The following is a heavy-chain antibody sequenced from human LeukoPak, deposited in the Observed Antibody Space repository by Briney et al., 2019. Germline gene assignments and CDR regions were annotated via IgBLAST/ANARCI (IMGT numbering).Heavy chain of an antibody. V-gene: IGHV1-2*02. CDR1: GYTFTGYY. D-gene: IGHD3-22*01. CDR2: INPNSGGT. CDR3: ASLTRSSGPWAVAFDI. J-gene: IGHJ3*02. Sequence: GASVKVSCKASGYTFTGYYMHWVRQAPGQGLEWMGWINPNSGGTNYAQKFQGRVTMTRDTSISTAYMELSRLRSDETAVYFCASLTRSSGPWAVAFDIWGQGTMVTVSS.